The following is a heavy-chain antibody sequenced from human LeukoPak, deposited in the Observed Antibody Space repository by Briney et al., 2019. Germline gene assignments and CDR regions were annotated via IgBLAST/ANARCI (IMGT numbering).Heavy chain of an antibody. Sequence: SETLSLTCTVSGGSISNYYWSWIRQPPGKGLEWIGYICYSGSTNYNPSLKSRVTISVDTSKNQFSLKLSSVTAADTAVYYCARVYYSSSYDYWYFDLWGRGTLVTVSS. J-gene: IGHJ2*01. D-gene: IGHD6-13*01. CDR1: GGSISNYY. CDR2: ICYSGST. V-gene: IGHV4-59*01. CDR3: ARVYYSSSYDYWYFDL.